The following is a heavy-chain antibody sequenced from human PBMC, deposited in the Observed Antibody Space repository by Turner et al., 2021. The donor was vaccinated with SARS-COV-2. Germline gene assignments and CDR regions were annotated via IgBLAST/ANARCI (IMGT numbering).Heavy chain of an antibody. CDR2: IYYSGST. Sequence: QLQLQESGPGLVKPSETLSLTCSVSGGPISSSSYYCGWIRQPPGKGLEWIGSIYYSGSTYYNPSLESRVTISVDTSKNQFSLNLSSVTAADTAVYYCASPDTAMVTWPQGFDYWGQGTLVTVSS. D-gene: IGHD5-18*01. CDR3: ASPDTAMVTWPQGFDY. CDR1: GGPISSSSYY. J-gene: IGHJ4*02. V-gene: IGHV4-39*01.